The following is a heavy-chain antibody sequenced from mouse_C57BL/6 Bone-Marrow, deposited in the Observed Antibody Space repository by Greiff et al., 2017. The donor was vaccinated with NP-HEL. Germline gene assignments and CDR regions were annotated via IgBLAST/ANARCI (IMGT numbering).Heavy chain of an antibody. CDR2: INPYNGGT. CDR3: AEGDYGSSDY. J-gene: IGHJ2*01. Sequence: VQLQQSGPVLVKPGASVKMSCKASGYTFTDYYMNWVKQSHGKSLEWIGVINPYNGGTSYNQKFKGKATLTVDKSSSTAYMELNSLTSEDSAVYYCAEGDYGSSDYWGQGTTLTVSS. CDR1: GYTFTDYY. D-gene: IGHD1-1*01. V-gene: IGHV1-19*01.